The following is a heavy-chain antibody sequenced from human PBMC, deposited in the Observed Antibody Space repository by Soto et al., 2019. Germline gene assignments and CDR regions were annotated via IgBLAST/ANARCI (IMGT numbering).Heavy chain of an antibody. J-gene: IGHJ6*02. D-gene: IGHD2-2*01. CDR3: ARQSSSIYCSSTSCPYYYYYGMDV. CDR1: GGSISSSSYY. V-gene: IGHV4-39*01. Sequence: SETLSLTCTVSGGSISSSSYYWGWIRQPPGKGLEWIGSIYYSGSTYYNPSLKSRVTISVDTSKNQFSLKLSSVTAADTAVYYCARQSSSIYCSSTSCPYYYYYGMDVWGQGTTVTVSS. CDR2: IYYSGST.